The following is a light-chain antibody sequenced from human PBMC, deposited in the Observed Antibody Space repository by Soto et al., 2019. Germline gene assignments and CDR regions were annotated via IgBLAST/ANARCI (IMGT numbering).Light chain of an antibody. CDR1: QNVGNN. J-gene: IGKJ1*01. CDR2: GAS. CDR3: QQFNNWPPWT. Sequence: DIVLTQSPGALSLSPGERATLSRRASQNVGNNLVWYQQKPGQAPRLLIYGASTRAAGIPDRFSGSGSGTEFTLTISGLQSDDFAVYYCQQFNNWPPWTFGQGTKVDIK. V-gene: IGKV3-15*01.